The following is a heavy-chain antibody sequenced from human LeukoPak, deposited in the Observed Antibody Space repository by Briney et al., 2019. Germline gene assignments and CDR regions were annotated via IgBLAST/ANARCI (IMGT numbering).Heavy chain of an antibody. D-gene: IGHD2-21*02. CDR2: INPNSGGT. V-gene: IGHV1-2*04. Sequence: TSVKVSCKASGYTFTGYYMHWVRQAPGQGLEWMGWINPNSGGTNYAQKFQGWVTMTRDTSISTAYMELSRLRSDDTAVYYCARDGAAYCGGDCQFDYWGQGTLVTVSS. J-gene: IGHJ4*02. CDR1: GYTFTGYY. CDR3: ARDGAAYCGGDCQFDY.